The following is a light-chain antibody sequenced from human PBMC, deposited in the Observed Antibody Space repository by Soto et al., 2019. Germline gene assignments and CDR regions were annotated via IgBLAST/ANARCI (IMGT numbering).Light chain of an antibody. CDR1: QSISSW. CDR2: KAS. J-gene: IGKJ1*01. Sequence: DIHMTQSPSTLSASVGDRVTITCRASQSISSWLAWYQQKPGKAPKLLIYKASTLQSGVPSRFSGSGSGTEFTLAISSLQPDDFATYYCQQYNDNWTFVQATKVDIK. CDR3: QQYNDNWT. V-gene: IGKV1-5*03.